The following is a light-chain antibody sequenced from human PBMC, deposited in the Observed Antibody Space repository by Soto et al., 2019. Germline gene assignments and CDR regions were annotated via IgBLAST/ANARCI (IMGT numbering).Light chain of an antibody. Sequence: ESVLTQSPATLSWSPGERATLSCRASQSVSYYVAWYQQKPGQAPRLLIYDATNRANGIPARFSGSVSGTDFTLSISSLEPDDFAVYYCQQRRNWSRYSFGQVTKLEIK. V-gene: IGKV3-11*01. CDR3: QQRRNWSRYS. CDR2: DAT. J-gene: IGKJ2*01. CDR1: QSVSYY.